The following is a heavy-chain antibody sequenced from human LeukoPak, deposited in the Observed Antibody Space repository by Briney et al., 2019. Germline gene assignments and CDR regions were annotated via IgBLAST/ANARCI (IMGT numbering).Heavy chain of an antibody. V-gene: IGHV3-30*02. CDR1: GFTFSSYG. CDR3: AKILQYCSSTSCLLDY. D-gene: IGHD2-2*01. Sequence: GGSLRLSCAASGFTFSSYGMHWVRQAPGKGLEWVAFIRYDGSNKYYADSVKGRFTISRDNSKNTLYLQMNSLRAEDTAVYYCAKILQYCSSTSCLLDYWGQGTLVTVSS. CDR2: IRYDGSNK. J-gene: IGHJ4*02.